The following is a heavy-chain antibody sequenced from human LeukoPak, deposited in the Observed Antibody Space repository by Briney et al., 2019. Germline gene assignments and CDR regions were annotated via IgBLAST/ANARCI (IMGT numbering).Heavy chain of an antibody. J-gene: IGHJ4*02. CDR2: ISSISYI. D-gene: IGHD5-12*01. CDR1: GFTFSSYS. V-gene: IGHV3-21*01. CDR3: ARELLGYVGFPDY. Sequence: GGSLRLSCAVSGFTFSSYSMNWVRQAPGKGLEWVSSISSISYIYYAELVKGRFTISRDTAKNSLYLEMNSLRAEDTAVYYCARELLGYVGFPDYWGQGTLVTVSS.